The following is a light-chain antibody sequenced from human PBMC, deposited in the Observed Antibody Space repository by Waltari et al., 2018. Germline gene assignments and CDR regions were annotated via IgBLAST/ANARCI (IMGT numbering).Light chain of an antibody. V-gene: IGKV2-30*01. CDR2: EIS. Sequence: DVVMTQSPLSLPVTLGQPASISCRSRQSLVSADGNTYFYWFHQRPGQSPRRLIYEISKRDFGVPDRFIGSGSGTYFTLEISRVEAEDVGIYYCMQGTHWPVTFGQGTKVEIK. J-gene: IGKJ1*01. CDR1: QSLVSADGNTY. CDR3: MQGTHWPVT.